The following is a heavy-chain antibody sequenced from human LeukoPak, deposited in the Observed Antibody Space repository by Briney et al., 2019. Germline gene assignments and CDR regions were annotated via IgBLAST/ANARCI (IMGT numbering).Heavy chain of an antibody. CDR2: INWNGGST. CDR1: GFTFSSYS. Sequence: GGSLRLSCAASGFTFSSYSMNWVRQAPGKGLEWVSGINWNGGSTGYADSVKGRFTISRDNAKNSLYLQMNSLRAEDTALYYCARVGVAGPYSSSWFLDAFDIWGQGTMVTVSS. J-gene: IGHJ3*02. D-gene: IGHD6-13*01. V-gene: IGHV3-20*04. CDR3: ARVGVAGPYSSSWFLDAFDI.